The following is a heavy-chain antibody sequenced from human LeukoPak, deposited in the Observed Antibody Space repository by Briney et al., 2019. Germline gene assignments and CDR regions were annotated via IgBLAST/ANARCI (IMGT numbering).Heavy chain of an antibody. CDR1: GFTFSRFG. J-gene: IGHJ4*02. Sequence: GGSLRLSCAASGFTFSRFGMNWVRQAPGKGLEWVSTFSGTSTLTYYADSVKGRFTISRDDSKNVLYLQMNSLRDEDTAVYYCAKGDSYYDLLTCFDFWGPGTLITVSS. CDR2: FSGTSTLT. D-gene: IGHD3-9*01. CDR3: AKGDSYYDLLTCFDF. V-gene: IGHV3-23*01.